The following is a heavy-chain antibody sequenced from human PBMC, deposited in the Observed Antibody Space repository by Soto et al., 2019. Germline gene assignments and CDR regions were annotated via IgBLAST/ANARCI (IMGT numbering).Heavy chain of an antibody. CDR3: ARAGYDSGLSDY. D-gene: IGHD6-19*01. J-gene: IGHJ4*02. V-gene: IGHV5-51*03. Sequence: EVQLVQSGPEVRKPGESLKISCQGSGYRFTRYWIAWVRQMPGKGLEWMGIIYPDDSDTAYSPSFQGQVTISADRSINTAYLQWSSLTASDTAMYYCARAGYDSGLSDYWGQGTLVTVSS. CDR2: IYPDDSDT. CDR1: GYRFTRYW.